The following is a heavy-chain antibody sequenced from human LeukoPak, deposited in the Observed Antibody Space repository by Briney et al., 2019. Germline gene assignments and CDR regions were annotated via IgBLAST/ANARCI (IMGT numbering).Heavy chain of an antibody. Sequence: GGSLRLSCAASGFTFSSYSMNWVRQAPGKGLEWVSYISSSSTIYYADSVKGRFTISRDNAKNSLYLQMNSLRAEDTALYYCAKDMAPFIQQLTVDYWGQGTLVTVSS. J-gene: IGHJ4*02. D-gene: IGHD6-13*01. V-gene: IGHV3-48*04. CDR3: AKDMAPFIQQLTVDY. CDR1: GFTFSSYS. CDR2: ISSSSTI.